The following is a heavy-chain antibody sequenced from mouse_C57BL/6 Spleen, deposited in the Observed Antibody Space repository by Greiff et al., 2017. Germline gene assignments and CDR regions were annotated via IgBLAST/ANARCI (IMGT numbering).Heavy chain of an antibody. CDR3: ASISMITTPYWYFDV. Sequence: QVQLQQPGAEFVKPGASVKLSCKASGYTFTSYWMHWVKQRPGRGLEWIGRIDPNSGGTKYNEKFKSKATLTVDKPSSTAYMQLSSLISEDSAVYYCASISMITTPYWYFDVWGTGTTVTVSS. CDR2: IDPNSGGT. D-gene: IGHD2-4*01. CDR1: GYTFTSYW. J-gene: IGHJ1*03. V-gene: IGHV1-72*01.